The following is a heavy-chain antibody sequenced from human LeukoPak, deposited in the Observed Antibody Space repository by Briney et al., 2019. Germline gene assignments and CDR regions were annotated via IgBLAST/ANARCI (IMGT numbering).Heavy chain of an antibody. J-gene: IGHJ4*02. CDR3: ARDLGYGGKGTPDY. Sequence: SVKVSCKASGGTFSSYAISWVRQAPGQGLEWMGRIIPILGIANYAQKFQGRVTITADKSTSTAYMELSSLRSEDTAVYYCARDLGYGGKGTPDYWGQGTLVTVSS. D-gene: IGHD4-23*01. CDR2: IIPILGIA. CDR1: GGTFSSYA. V-gene: IGHV1-69*04.